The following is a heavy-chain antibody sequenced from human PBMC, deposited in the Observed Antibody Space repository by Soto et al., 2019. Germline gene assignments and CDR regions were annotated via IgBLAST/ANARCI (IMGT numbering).Heavy chain of an antibody. J-gene: IGHJ6*02. CDR2: IIPVSGTA. V-gene: IGHV1-69*13. CDR1: GCTFSNFF. CDR3: AREMPSAAAAAGYYYYGLDV. Sequence: SVKVSCKAPGCTFSNFFINWERQAPGQVLEWVGGIIPVSGTATYADKFQGRVTITADESTRTAYMDLSSLRSDDTAVYFCAREMPSAAAAAGYYYYGLDVWGQGTTVTV. D-gene: IGHD6-13*01.